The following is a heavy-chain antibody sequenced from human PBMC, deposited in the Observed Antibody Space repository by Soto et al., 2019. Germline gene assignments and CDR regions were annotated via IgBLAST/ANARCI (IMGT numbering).Heavy chain of an antibody. CDR3: ARDGTYCSGGSCYTSSGYYYGLDV. Sequence: GGSLRLACAASGFTVSSNYMMWVRQAPGKGLEWVSVIYSGGSTYYADSAKGRFTISGDNSKNTLYLQMNSLRAEDTAVYYCARDGTYCSGGSCYTSSGYYYGLDVWGQGTTVTVSS. CDR1: GFTVSSNY. J-gene: IGHJ6*02. CDR2: IYSGGST. V-gene: IGHV3-53*01. D-gene: IGHD2-15*01.